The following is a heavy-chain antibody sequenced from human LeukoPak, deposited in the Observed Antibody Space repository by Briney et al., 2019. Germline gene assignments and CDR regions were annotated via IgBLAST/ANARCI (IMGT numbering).Heavy chain of an antibody. CDR1: GLTFSSSW. CDR3: AKMERAYDFWSGYYNWFDP. CDR2: INPDGNKK. D-gene: IGHD3-3*01. Sequence: GGSLRLSCAVSGLTFSSSWMDWVRQAPGEGLEWVASINPDGNKKYSADSVKGRFTISRDNAENSLYLQMNSLRAEDTAVYYCAKMERAYDFWSGYYNWFDPWGQGTLVTVSS. J-gene: IGHJ5*02. V-gene: IGHV3-7*03.